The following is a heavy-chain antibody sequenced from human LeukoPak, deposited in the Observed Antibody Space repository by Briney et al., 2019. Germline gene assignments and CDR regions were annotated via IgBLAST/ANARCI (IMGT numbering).Heavy chain of an antibody. Sequence: PSETLSLTCTVSGGSINSYYWSWIRQPPGKGLEWIGYIHYSGSIKYNPSLKSRVTISLGTSKNQFSLRLRSVTAADTAVYYCARSVDIAMVTFDYWGQGTLVTVSS. J-gene: IGHJ4*02. V-gene: IGHV4-59*01. D-gene: IGHD5-18*01. CDR2: IHYSGSI. CDR1: GGSINSYY. CDR3: ARSVDIAMVTFDY.